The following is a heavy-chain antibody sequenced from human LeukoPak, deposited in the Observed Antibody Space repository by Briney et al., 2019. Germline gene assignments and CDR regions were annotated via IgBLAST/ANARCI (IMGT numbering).Heavy chain of an antibody. CDR3: AREAWPMTGNYYYGMDV. CDR2: IIPILGIA. D-gene: IGHD3-9*01. Sequence: ASVKVSCKASGGTFSSYAISWVRQAPGQGLEWMGRIIPILGIANYAQKFQGRVTITADKSTSTAYMELSSLRSEDTAVYYCAREAWPMTGNYYYGMDVWGQGTTVTVSS. J-gene: IGHJ6*02. V-gene: IGHV1-69*04. CDR1: GGTFSSYA.